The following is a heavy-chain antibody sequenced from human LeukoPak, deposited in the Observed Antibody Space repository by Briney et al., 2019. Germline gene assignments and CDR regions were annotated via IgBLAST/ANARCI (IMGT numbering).Heavy chain of an antibody. J-gene: IGHJ4*02. D-gene: IGHD4-17*01. Sequence: GGSLRLSCAASGFTVSSNYMSWVRQAPGKGLEWVSVIYSGGSTYYADSVKGRFTISRDNSKNTLYLQMNSLRAEDTAVYYCARRDYDSYFDYWGQGTLVTVSS. V-gene: IGHV3-66*01. CDR1: GFTVSSNY. CDR3: ARRDYDSYFDY. CDR2: IYSGGST.